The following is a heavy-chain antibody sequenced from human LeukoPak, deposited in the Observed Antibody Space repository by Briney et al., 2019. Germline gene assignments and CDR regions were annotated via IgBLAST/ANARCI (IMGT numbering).Heavy chain of an antibody. CDR2: IKRDGNEK. J-gene: IGHJ5*01. CDR3: AKEGAYPIITYDS. CDR1: GFTFSSYW. V-gene: IGHV3-7*01. D-gene: IGHD3-10*01. Sequence: GGSLRLSCAASGFTFSSYWMNWVRQAPGKGLEWVANIKRDGNEKNYVDSVKGRFSISRDNAKNSLYLQMDSLRAEDTAVYYCAKEGAYPIITYDSWGQGALVAVSS.